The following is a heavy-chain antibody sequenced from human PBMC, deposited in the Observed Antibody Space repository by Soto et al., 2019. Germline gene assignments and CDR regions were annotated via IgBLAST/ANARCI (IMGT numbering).Heavy chain of an antibody. J-gene: IGHJ4*02. Sequence: ASVKVSCKASGYTFSDYRMHWVRQAPGQGLEWMGMINPSGNSTYSADSVKGRFTISRDNSKNTLYLQMNSLRAEDTAVYYCARDRYGDPLWGQDDFDYWGQGTLVTVSS. V-gene: IGHV1-46*04. CDR2: INPSGNST. D-gene: IGHD4-17*01. CDR3: ARDRYGDPLWGQDDFDY. CDR1: GYTFSDYR.